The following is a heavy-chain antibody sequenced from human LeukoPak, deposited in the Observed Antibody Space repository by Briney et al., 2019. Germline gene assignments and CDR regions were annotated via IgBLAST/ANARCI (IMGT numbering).Heavy chain of an antibody. V-gene: IGHV3-48*03. CDR3: ARAYSYGIFYFGY. J-gene: IGHJ4*02. CDR2: ISSSGSTI. Sequence: GGSLRLSCAASGFTFSSYEMNWVRQAPGKGLEWVSYISSSGSTIYYADSVKGRFTISRDNAKNSLYLQMNSLRAEDTAVYYCARAYSYGIFYFGYWGQGTLVTVSS. CDR1: GFTFSSYE. D-gene: IGHD5-18*01.